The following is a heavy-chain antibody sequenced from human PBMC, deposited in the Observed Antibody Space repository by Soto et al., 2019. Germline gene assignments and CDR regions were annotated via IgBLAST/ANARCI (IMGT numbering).Heavy chain of an antibody. V-gene: IGHV3-64D*06. CDR2: ISSNGGTT. CDR3: VKSRGGNNFDFFD. J-gene: IGHJ4*02. Sequence: GGSLRLSCSASGFTFSNYAIHWVRQAPGKGLEYVSAISSNGGTTYHADSVKGRFAISRDNSKNTLYLQMSSLSADDTAVYYCVKSRGGNNFDFFDWGQGALVTVSS. D-gene: IGHD5-12*01. CDR1: GFTFSNYA.